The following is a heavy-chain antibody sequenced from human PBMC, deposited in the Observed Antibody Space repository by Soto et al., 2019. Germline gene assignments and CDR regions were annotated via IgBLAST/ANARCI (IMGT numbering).Heavy chain of an antibody. V-gene: IGHV3-11*01. CDR1: GFTFSDYY. J-gene: IGHJ4*02. CDR2: ISSSGGTI. CDR3: ARGVLAAVTSTFDY. D-gene: IGHD2-8*02. Sequence: QVQLVESEGGLVKPGGSLRLSCAASGFTFSDYYMNWIRQAPGKGLEWVSYISSSGGTIYYADSVKGRFTISRDNAENSLFLQMNSLRAEDTAVYYCARGVLAAVTSTFDYWGQGTLVTVSS.